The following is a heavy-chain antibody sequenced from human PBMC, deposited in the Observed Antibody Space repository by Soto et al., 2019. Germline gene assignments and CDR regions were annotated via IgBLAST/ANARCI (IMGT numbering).Heavy chain of an antibody. CDR3: TRHSDYSGSWYMVPWFDP. V-gene: IGHV3-73*01. CDR2: IRSKATNYAT. Sequence: PGGSLILSCAASGFTFSGSAMHWVRQASGKGLEWVGRIRSKATNYATAYAASVKGRFTISRDDSKNMAYLQVNSLTTEDTAVYYCTRHSDYSGSWYMVPWFDPWGQGTLVTVSS. D-gene: IGHD6-13*01. J-gene: IGHJ5*02. CDR1: GFTFSGSA.